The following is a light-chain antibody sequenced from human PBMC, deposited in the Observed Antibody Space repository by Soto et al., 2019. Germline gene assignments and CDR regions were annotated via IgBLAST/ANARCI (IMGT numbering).Light chain of an antibody. Sequence: QSALTQPPSASGSPGQSVTISCTGTSSDIGGYNYVSWYQQHPGKAPKVMIYEVSKRPSGVPDRFSGSKSGNTASLTVSGLQAEDEADYYCQVWHSGSDQYVFGAGTKLTVL. CDR2: EVS. J-gene: IGLJ1*01. CDR3: QVWHSGSDQYV. V-gene: IGLV2-8*01. CDR1: SSDIGGYNY.